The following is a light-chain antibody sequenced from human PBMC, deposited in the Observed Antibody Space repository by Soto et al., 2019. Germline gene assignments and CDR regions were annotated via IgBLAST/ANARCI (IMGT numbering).Light chain of an antibody. CDR3: SSYTTSSTLV. CDR1: SSEVGGYNY. CDR2: DVS. V-gene: IGLV2-14*03. Sequence: QSVLTQPASVSGSPGQSITISCTGTSSEVGGYNYVSWYQYHPGKAPKLMIYDVSDRPSGISNRFSGSKSGNTASLTISGLQAEDEADYYCSSYTTSSTLVFGGGTKLTVL. J-gene: IGLJ2*01.